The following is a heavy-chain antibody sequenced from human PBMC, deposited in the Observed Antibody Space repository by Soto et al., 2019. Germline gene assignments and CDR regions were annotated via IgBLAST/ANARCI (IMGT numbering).Heavy chain of an antibody. CDR3: AWTTVPVAGPLDY. CDR2: ISSSSSYI. J-gene: IGHJ4*02. CDR1: GFTFSSYS. V-gene: IGHV3-21*01. Sequence: VGSLRLSCAASGFTFSSYSMNWVRQAPGKGLEWVSSISSSSSYIYYADSVKGRFTISRDNAKNSLYLQMNSLRAEDTAVYYCAWTTVPVAGPLDYWGQGTLVNVSS. D-gene: IGHD3-10*01.